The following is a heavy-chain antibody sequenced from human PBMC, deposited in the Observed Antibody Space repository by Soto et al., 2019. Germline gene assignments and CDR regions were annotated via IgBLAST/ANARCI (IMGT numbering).Heavy chain of an antibody. Sequence: EASVKVSCKASGYTFTSYGISWVRQAPGQGLEWMGWISAYNGNTNYAQKLQGRVTMTTDTSTSTAYMELRSLRSDDTAVYYCGRHNTVTTSEDPNYYYYYGMDVWGQGTTVIVSS. J-gene: IGHJ6*01. CDR2: ISAYNGNT. CDR3: GRHNTVTTSEDPNYYYYYGMDV. CDR1: GYTFTSYG. D-gene: IGHD4-17*01. V-gene: IGHV1-18*01.